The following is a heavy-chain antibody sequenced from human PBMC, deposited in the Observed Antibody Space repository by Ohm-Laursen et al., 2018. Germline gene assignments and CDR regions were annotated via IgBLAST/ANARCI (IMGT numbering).Heavy chain of an antibody. Sequence: SLRLSCSASGFTFADYAMHWVRQAPGKGLEWVSGISWNSGSIGYADSVKGRFTISRDNAKNSLYLQMNSLRAEDTALYYCAKATGVEVGDFDYWGQGTLVTVSS. CDR2: ISWNSGSI. CDR1: GFTFADYA. J-gene: IGHJ4*02. D-gene: IGHD3-3*01. CDR3: AKATGVEVGDFDY. V-gene: IGHV3-9*01.